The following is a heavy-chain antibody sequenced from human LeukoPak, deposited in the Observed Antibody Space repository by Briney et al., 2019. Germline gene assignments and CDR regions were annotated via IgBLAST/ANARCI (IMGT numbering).Heavy chain of an antibody. CDR3: ARAHSSGWFRRYYYYGMDV. CDR2: TNPNSGNT. V-gene: IGHV1-8*01. CDR1: GYTFTSYD. Sequence: ASVKVSCKAAGYTFTSYDINWVRQPTGQGLEWMGWTNPNSGNTGYAQKFQGRVTMIRNTSISTAYMELSSLRSEDTAVYYCARAHSSGWFRRYYYYGMDVWGQGTTVTVSS. J-gene: IGHJ6*02. D-gene: IGHD6-19*01.